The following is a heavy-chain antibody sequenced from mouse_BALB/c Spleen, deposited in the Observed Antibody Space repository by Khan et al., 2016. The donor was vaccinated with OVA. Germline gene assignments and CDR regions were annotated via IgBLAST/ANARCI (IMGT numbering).Heavy chain of an antibody. Sequence: QVQLKQSGPGLVAPSQSLSITCTVTGFSLTSYAIHWIRQPPGKGLEWLGVIWAGGSTYYNSALMSRLSISKDNSKSQVFLKMNSLQTQDTAIYDGARNREPDYFDYWGQGTTLTVSS. CDR3: ARNREPDYFDY. J-gene: IGHJ2*01. V-gene: IGHV2-9*02. CDR2: IWAGGST. CDR1: GFSLTSYA.